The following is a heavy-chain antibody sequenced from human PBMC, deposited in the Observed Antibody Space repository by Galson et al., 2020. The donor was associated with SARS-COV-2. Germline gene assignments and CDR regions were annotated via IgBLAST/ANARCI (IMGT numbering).Heavy chain of an antibody. CDR3: AHRRSGWYVGWFDP. V-gene: IGHV2-5*02. CDR2: NYSDDDK. Sequence: KMSGPTLVKPTHTLTLTCTFSGFSLSTSRLGVGWIRQPPGKALEWLALNYSDDDKRYSPSLKSRLTITKDTSKNQVVLTMTNMDPVDTATYYCAHRRSGWYVGWFDPWGQGTLVTVSS. J-gene: IGHJ5*02. CDR1: GFSLSTSRLG. D-gene: IGHD6-19*01.